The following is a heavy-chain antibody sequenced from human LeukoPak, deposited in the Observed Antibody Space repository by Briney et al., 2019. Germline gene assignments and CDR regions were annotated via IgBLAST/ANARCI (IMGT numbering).Heavy chain of an antibody. D-gene: IGHD3-10*01. J-gene: IGHJ4*02. Sequence: ASVKVSCEASGYTFTDYYMHWVRQAPGQGLEWMGWIYPNSGGTNYAQNFQGRVTMTRDTSISTAYMGLSRLRSDDTAVYFCARGRSDYYLDSWGQGTLVPVSS. CDR3: ARGRSDYYLDS. CDR1: GYTFTDYY. V-gene: IGHV1-2*02. CDR2: IYPNSGGT.